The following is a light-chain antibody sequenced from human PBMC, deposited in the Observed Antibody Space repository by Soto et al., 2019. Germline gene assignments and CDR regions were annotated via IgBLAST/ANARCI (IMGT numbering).Light chain of an antibody. Sequence: DIRVTQSPSSLSASIGDRVTITCRASQSISTFLNWYQQKPGKAPNLLIYVASNLQTGVPSRFSGSGSGTDFSLTISSLQHEDVATYYCQQSYRAPYTFGQGTTLEIK. J-gene: IGKJ2*01. CDR1: QSISTF. V-gene: IGKV1-39*01. CDR2: VAS. CDR3: QQSYRAPYT.